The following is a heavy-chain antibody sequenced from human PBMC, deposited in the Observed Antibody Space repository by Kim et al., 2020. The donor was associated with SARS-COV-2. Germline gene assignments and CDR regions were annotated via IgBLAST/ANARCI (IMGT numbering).Heavy chain of an antibody. CDR3: ARWILTGTKTYYYYGMDV. D-gene: IGHD3-9*01. V-gene: IGHV1-69*13. CDR1: GGTFSSYA. Sequence: SVKVSCKASGGTFSSYAISWVRQAPGQGLEWMGGIIPIFGTANYAQKFQGRVTITADESTSTAYMELSSLRSEDTAVYYCARWILTGTKTYYYYGMDVWGQGTTVTVSS. CDR2: IIPIFGTA. J-gene: IGHJ6*02.